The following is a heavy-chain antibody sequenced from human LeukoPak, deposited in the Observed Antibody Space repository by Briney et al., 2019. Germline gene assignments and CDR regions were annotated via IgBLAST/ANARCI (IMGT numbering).Heavy chain of an antibody. CDR1: GGSFTSYA. J-gene: IGHJ5*02. CDR2: IIPIFGTT. V-gene: IGHV1-69*05. Sequence: GASVKVSCKASGGSFTSYAISWVRQAPGQGLEWMGGIIPIFGTTRYAQKFQGRVTITTDVSTRTAYMELSSLRSEDTAIYYCVKEDEVTSLDPWGQGTLVTVSS. CDR3: VKEDEVTSLDP. D-gene: IGHD2-21*02.